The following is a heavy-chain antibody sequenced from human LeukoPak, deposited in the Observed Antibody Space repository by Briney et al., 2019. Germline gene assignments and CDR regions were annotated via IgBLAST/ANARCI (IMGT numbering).Heavy chain of an antibody. Sequence: SQTLSLTCTVSGGSIGSGGYYWSWIRQPPGKGLEWIGYIYHSGSTYYNPSLKSRVTISVDRSKNQFSLKLSSVTAADTAVYYCARVCISEKYQSFDPWGQGTLVTVSS. CDR1: GGSIGSGGYY. CDR3: ARVCISEKYQSFDP. CDR2: IYHSGST. J-gene: IGHJ5*02. V-gene: IGHV4-30-2*01. D-gene: IGHD2-2*01.